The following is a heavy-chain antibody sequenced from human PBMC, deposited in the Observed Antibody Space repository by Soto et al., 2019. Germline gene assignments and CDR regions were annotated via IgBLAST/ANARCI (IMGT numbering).Heavy chain of an antibody. CDR1: GFTFSSSW. J-gene: IGHJ3*02. Sequence: PGGSLRLSCASSGFTFSSSWMSWVSQAPGKGLEWVANIKEDGSEKNYVDSMKGRFTISRDNAKNSLYLQMNSLRAEDTAVYYFATLPSTPLNMRAFDIWGQGTMVTVSS. D-gene: IGHD2-15*01. CDR3: ATLPSTPLNMRAFDI. CDR2: IKEDGSEK. V-gene: IGHV3-7*01.